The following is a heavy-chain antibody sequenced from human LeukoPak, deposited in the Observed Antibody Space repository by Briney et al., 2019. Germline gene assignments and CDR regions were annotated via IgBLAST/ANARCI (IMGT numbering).Heavy chain of an antibody. CDR1: GYSFTTYG. V-gene: IGHV1-18*01. CDR2: INSNNGDT. CDR3: AREGLGELTLDY. Sequence: GASVKVSCKASGYSFTTYGISWVRQAPGQGLEWMGWINSNNGDTNYAGKVQGRVTMTTDTSTSTAYMELRSLRSDDTAVYYCAREGLGELTLDYWGQGTLVTVSS. J-gene: IGHJ4*02. D-gene: IGHD3-16*01.